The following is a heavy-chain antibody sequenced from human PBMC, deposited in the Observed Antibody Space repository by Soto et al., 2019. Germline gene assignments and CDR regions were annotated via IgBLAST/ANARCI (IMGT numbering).Heavy chain of an antibody. D-gene: IGHD3-22*01. J-gene: IGHJ3*02. CDR1: GGSIIDYY. CDR2: ISDSGST. V-gene: IGHV4-59*01. CDR3: ARDDYYDI. Sequence: SETLSLTCTVSGGSIIDYYWSWIRQPPGKGLEWIGYISDSGSTSYSPSLKSRVTISVDTSKNQFSLKLNSVTAADTAVYYCARDDYYDIWGQGTMVT.